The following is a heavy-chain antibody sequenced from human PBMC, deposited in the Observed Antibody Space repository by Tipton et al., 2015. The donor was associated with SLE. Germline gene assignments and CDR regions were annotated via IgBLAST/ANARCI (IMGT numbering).Heavy chain of an antibody. D-gene: IGHD3-22*01. Sequence: TLSLTCAVYGGSVSGYYWSWIRQPPGKGLEWIGEINHSGSTNYNPSLKSRVTISVDTSKNQFSLKLSSVTAADTAVYYCARDARDSSGYPFDYWGQGTLVTVSS. V-gene: IGHV4-34*01. CDR3: ARDARDSSGYPFDY. J-gene: IGHJ4*02. CDR2: INHSGST. CDR1: GGSVSGYY.